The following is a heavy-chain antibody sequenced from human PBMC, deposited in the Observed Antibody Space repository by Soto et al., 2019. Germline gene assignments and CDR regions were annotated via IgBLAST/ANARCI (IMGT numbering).Heavy chain of an antibody. CDR3: ARYGSAPPYYGMDV. Sequence: SETLSLTCAVSGSSISPGYYWGWIRQPPGKGLEWIGSIYHSGSTSYKPSLNSRVTISVDKSNKQFSLKLRSVTAADTAVYYCARYGSAPPYYGMDVWGQGTTVTASS. CDR2: IYHSGST. V-gene: IGHV4-38-2*01. J-gene: IGHJ6*02. D-gene: IGHD1-26*01. CDR1: GSSISPGYY.